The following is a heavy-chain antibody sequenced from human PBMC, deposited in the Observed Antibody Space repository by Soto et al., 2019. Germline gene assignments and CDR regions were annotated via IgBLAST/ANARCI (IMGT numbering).Heavy chain of an antibody. V-gene: IGHV4-34*01. CDR1: GGSFSGYY. J-gene: IGHJ4*02. CDR3: ARWTTTVTYFDY. CDR2: INHSGST. D-gene: IGHD4-17*01. Sequence: SETLSLTCAVYGGSFSGYYWSWIRQPPGKGLEWIGEINHSGSTNYNPSLKSRVTISVDTSKNQFSLKLSSVTAADTAVYYCARWTTTVTYFDYWGQGTLVTVSS.